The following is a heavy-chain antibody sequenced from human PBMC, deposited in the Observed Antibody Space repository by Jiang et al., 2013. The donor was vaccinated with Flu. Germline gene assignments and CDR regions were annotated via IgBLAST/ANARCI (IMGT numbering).Heavy chain of an antibody. J-gene: IGHJ5*02. CDR1: GGSISSSSYY. D-gene: IGHD5-18*01. V-gene: IGHV4-39*01. Sequence: GSGLVKPSETLSLTCTVSGGSISSSSYYWGWIRQPPGKGLEWIGSIYYSGSTYYNPSLKSRVTISVDTSKNQFSLKLSSVTAADTAVYYCARHVVYSYGYLGWFDPWGQGTLVTVSS. CDR2: IYYSGST. CDR3: ARHVVYSYGYLGWFDP.